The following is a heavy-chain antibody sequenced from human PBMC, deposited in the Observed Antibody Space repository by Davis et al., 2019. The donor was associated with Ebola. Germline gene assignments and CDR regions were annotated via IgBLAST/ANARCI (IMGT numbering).Heavy chain of an antibody. J-gene: IGHJ4*02. D-gene: IGHD3-22*01. CDR3: ARVVVIPPGVVGFDY. CDR1: GFTFSSYS. V-gene: IGHV3-21*01. Sequence: GGSLRLSCAASGFTFSSYSMNWVRQAPGKGLEWVSSISSSSSYIYYADSVKGRFTISRDNAKNSLYLQMNSLRAEDTAVYYCARVVVIPPGVVGFDYWGQGTLVTVSS. CDR2: ISSSSSYI.